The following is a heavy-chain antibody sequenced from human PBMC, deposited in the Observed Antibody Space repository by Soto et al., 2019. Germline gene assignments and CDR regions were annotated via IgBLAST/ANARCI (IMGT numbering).Heavy chain of an antibody. CDR1: GGSISHYY. V-gene: IGHV4-59*01. CDR2: AYYSGST. J-gene: IGHJ5*02. Sequence: SETLSLTCTVSGGSISHYYWSWIRQSPGKGLEWIGYAYYSGSTDYNPSLKSRVTMSVDTSRNQVSLKLNSVTTADTAVYYCARDRSTYGGGGTGEVKENWFDPWGPGTLVTVSS. CDR3: ARDRSTYGGGGTGEVKENWFDP. D-gene: IGHD2-8*01.